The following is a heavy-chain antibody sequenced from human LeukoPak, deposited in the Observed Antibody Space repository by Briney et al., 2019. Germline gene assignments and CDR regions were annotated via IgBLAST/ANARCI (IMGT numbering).Heavy chain of an antibody. CDR1: GGSFSGYY. J-gene: IGHJ4*02. D-gene: IGHD3-22*01. CDR3: AREPYYYDSSGYYGIDY. CDR2: INHSGST. V-gene: IGHV4-34*01. Sequence: NPSETLSLTCAVYGGSFSGYYWSWIRQPPGKGLEWIGEINHSGSTNYNPSLKSRVTISVDTSKNQFSLKLSSVAAADTAVYYCAREPYYYDSSGYYGIDYWGQGTLVTVS.